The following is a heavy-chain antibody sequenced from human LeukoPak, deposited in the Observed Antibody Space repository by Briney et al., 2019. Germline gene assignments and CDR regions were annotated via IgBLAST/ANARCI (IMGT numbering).Heavy chain of an antibody. J-gene: IGHJ4*02. Sequence: SQTLSHTCAISGDSVSSNSAAWNWIGQSPSRGLEWLGRTYYRSKWYNDYAVSVKSRITINPDTSKNQFSLQLNSVTPEDTAVYYCARSPLDDILTGYYWDYFDYWGQGTLVTVSS. V-gene: IGHV6-1*01. D-gene: IGHD3-9*01. CDR3: ARSPLDDILTGYYWDYFDY. CDR2: TYYRSKWYN. CDR1: GDSVSSNSAA.